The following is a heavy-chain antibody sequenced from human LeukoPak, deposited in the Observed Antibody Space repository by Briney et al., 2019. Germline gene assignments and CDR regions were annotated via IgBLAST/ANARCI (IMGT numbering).Heavy chain of an antibody. J-gene: IGHJ4*02. CDR1: GFSFSDAW. Sequence: HPGGSLRLSCAASGFSFSDAWMRWVRQIPGKGLEGGAAITASGGTTYYADSVKGRFTIPRDNSKNTLYLEMYSLRADATAVFYCAKDVFPLVRGASFTHWGQGALVTVSS. CDR3: AKDVFPLVRGASFTH. V-gene: IGHV3-23*01. D-gene: IGHD2-15*01. CDR2: ITASGGTT.